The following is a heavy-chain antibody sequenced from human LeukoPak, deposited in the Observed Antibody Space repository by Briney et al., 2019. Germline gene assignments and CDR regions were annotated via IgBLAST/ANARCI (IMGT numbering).Heavy chain of an antibody. CDR1: GVSISSDN. Sequence: LSLTCDVSGVSISSDNWWSWVRQAPGKGLEWVAVISYDGSNKYYADSVKGRFTISRDNSKNTLYLQMNSLRAEDTAVYYCAKDRSYAWGYFDYWGQGTLVTVSS. CDR2: ISYDGSNK. V-gene: IGHV3-30*18. J-gene: IGHJ4*02. D-gene: IGHD2-2*01. CDR3: AKDRSYAWGYFDY.